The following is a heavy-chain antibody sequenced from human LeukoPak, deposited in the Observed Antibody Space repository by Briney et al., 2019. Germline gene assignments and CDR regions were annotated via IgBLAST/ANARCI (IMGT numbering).Heavy chain of an antibody. Sequence: ASVKVSCKASGYTFASYGISWVRQAPGQGLEWMGWISAYNGNTNYAQKLQGRVTMTTDTSTSTAYMELRSLRSDDTAVYYCASTGGGNSLSWFDPWGQGTLVTVSS. V-gene: IGHV1-18*01. D-gene: IGHD4-23*01. CDR3: ASTGGGNSLSWFDP. J-gene: IGHJ5*02. CDR2: ISAYNGNT. CDR1: GYTFASYG.